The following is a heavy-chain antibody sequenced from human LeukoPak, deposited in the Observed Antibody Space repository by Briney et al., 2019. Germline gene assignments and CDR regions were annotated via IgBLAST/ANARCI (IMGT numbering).Heavy chain of an antibody. Sequence: GASVKVSCKASGYTFTSYDINWVRQATGQGLEWIGWMNPNSGNTGYAQKFQGRVTMTRNTSISTAYMELSSLRSEDTAVYYCARGYRADYYGSGSYYYWGQGTLVTVS. CDR1: GYTFTSYD. CDR2: MNPNSGNT. J-gene: IGHJ4*02. CDR3: ARGYRADYYGSGSYYY. D-gene: IGHD3-10*01. V-gene: IGHV1-8*01.